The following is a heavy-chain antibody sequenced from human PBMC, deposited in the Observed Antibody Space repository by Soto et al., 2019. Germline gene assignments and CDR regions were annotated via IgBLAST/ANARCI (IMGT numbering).Heavy chain of an antibody. CDR3: ARDRIVATRTYYYYYMDV. Sequence: QVQLVESGGGVVQPGRSLRLSCAASGFTFCSYGMHWVRQAPGKGLEWVAVIWYDGSNKYYADSVKGRFTISRDNSKNTLYLQMNSLRAEDTAVYYCARDRIVATRTYYYYYMDVWGKGTTVTVSS. V-gene: IGHV3-33*01. J-gene: IGHJ6*03. CDR1: GFTFCSYG. D-gene: IGHD5-12*01. CDR2: IWYDGSNK.